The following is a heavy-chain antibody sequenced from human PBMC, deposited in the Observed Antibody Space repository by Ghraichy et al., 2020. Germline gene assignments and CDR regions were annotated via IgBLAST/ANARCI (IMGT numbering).Heavy chain of an antibody. CDR2: ISGSGADT. CDR1: GFTFSGFD. J-gene: IGHJ6*02. D-gene: IGHD3-3*01. V-gene: IGHV3-23*01. Sequence: GGSLRLSCAASGFTFSGFDMNWVRQAPGKGLEWVSIISGSGADTHYADSVKGRFTISRDNSKDTLYLQMNSLRVEDTAVYYCVKKSSAYYAVWHRDMDVWGQGTTVSVSS. CDR3: VKKSSAYYAVWHRDMDV.